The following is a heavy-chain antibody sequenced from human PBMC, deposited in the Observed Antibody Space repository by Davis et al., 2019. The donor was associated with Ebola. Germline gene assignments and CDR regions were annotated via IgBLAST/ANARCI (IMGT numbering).Heavy chain of an antibody. CDR2: ISSNGGST. D-gene: IGHD3-3*01. Sequence: GGSLRLSCAASGFTFSSYAMHWVRQAPGKGLEYVSAISSNGGSTYYADSVKGRFTISRDNSKNTLYLQMSSLRAEDTAVYYCVKGTVLRFLEWSSPHYYYYYGMDVWGQGTTVTVSS. V-gene: IGHV3-64D*06. CDR3: VKGTVLRFLEWSSPHYYYYYGMDV. CDR1: GFTFSSYA. J-gene: IGHJ6*02.